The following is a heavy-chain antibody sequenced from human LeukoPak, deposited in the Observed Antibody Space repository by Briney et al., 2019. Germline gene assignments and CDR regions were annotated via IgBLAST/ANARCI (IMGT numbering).Heavy chain of an antibody. J-gene: IGHJ4*02. D-gene: IGHD1-26*01. CDR2: IYYTGST. V-gene: IGHV4-39*01. Sequence: SETLSLTCSVSGASISGGTYYWGWIRQPPGKGLEWIGSIYYTGSTYDNPSLKSRVTISVDTSKNQFSLKLSSVTAANTAVYYCARRGGSGRAFDYWGQGTLVTVSS. CDR3: ARRGGSGRAFDY. CDR1: GASISGGTYY.